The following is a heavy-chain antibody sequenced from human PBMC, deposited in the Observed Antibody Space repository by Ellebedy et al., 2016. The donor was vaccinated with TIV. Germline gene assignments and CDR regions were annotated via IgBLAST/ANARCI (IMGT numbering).Heavy chain of an antibody. Sequence: GESLKISCQGSGYNFPNYWNGWVRLMPGKGLEWMGTISPGDSHTTYSPSFQGLFTLTADKSIGTAYLQWNTLKVSDTAIYYCARLLATGSHGRGLLDYWGQGTLVTVSS. D-gene: IGHD1-14*01. J-gene: IGHJ4*02. V-gene: IGHV5-51*01. CDR3: ARLLATGSHGRGLLDY. CDR1: GYNFPNYW. CDR2: ISPGDSHT.